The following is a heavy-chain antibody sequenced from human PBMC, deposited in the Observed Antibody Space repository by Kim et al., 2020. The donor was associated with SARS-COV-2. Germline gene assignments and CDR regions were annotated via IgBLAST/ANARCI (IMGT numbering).Heavy chain of an antibody. V-gene: IGHV3-30*04. D-gene: IGHD3-22*01. CDR1: GFTFSSYA. CDR2: ISYDGSNK. CDR3: ARERLQYDSSGYITRRGLDY. J-gene: IGHJ4*02. Sequence: GGSLRLSCAASGFTFSSYAMHWVRQAPGKGLEWVAVISYDGSNKYYADSVKGRFTISRDNSKNTLYLQMNSLRAEDTAVYYCARERLQYDSSGYITRRGLDYWGQGTLVTVSS.